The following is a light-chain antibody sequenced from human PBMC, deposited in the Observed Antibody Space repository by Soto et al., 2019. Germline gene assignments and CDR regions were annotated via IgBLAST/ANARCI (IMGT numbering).Light chain of an antibody. CDR3: QHWA. CDR1: QSISSW. CDR2: KAS. Sequence: DIQMTQSPSTLSASVGDRVTITCRASQSISSWLAWYQQKPGKAPKLLIYKASSLESGVPSRFSGSGSGTEIPLTLSSLQPDDFATYYCQHWAFGQGTKVEIK. V-gene: IGKV1-5*03. J-gene: IGKJ1*01.